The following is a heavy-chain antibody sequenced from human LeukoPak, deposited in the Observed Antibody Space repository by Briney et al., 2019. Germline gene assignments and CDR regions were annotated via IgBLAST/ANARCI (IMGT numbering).Heavy chain of an antibody. CDR2: INHSGST. Sequence: SETLSLTCAVYGGSFSGYYWSWIRQPPGKGLEWIGEINHSGSTNYNPSLKSRVTISVDTSKNQFSLKLSSVTAADTAVYYCARERDACTNGVCPDDYYYMDVWGKGTTVTVSS. D-gene: IGHD2-8*01. J-gene: IGHJ6*03. CDR1: GGSFSGYY. V-gene: IGHV4-34*01. CDR3: ARERDACTNGVCPDDYYYMDV.